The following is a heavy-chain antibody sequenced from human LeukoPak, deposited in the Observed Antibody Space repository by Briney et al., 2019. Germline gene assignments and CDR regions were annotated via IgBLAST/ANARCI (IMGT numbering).Heavy chain of an antibody. Sequence: QPGGSLRLSCAASGFTFSSYGMHWVRQAPGKGLEWVAVIWYDGSNKYYADSVKGRFTISRDNSKNTLYLQMNSLRAEDTAVYYCARYGSGSTIDYGGQGTLVTVSS. D-gene: IGHD3-10*01. CDR2: IWYDGSNK. CDR1: GFTFSSYG. J-gene: IGHJ4*02. V-gene: IGHV3-33*01. CDR3: ARYGSGSTIDY.